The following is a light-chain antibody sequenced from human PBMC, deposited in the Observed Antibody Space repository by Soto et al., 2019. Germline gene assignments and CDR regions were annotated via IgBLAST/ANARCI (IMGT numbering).Light chain of an antibody. V-gene: IGKV3-20*01. CDR2: GAS. J-gene: IGKJ1*01. CDR3: QQYGSSPRT. CDR1: QTVSSNY. Sequence: EIVLTQSPATLSLSPGERATLSCRASQTVSSNYLAWYQQKPGQAPRLLIDGASSRATGIPDRFSGSGSGTDFTLIISRLEPEDFALYYCQQYGSSPRTFGQGTKVDIK.